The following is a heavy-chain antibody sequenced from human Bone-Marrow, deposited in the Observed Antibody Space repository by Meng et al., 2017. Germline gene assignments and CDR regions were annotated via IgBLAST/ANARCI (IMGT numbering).Heavy chain of an antibody. J-gene: IGHJ4*02. Sequence: ASVKVSCKASGYTFTSYAMHCVRQAPGQRLEWMGWINAGNGNTKYSQKFQGRVTITSDTSASTAYMELSSLRSEDTAVYYCARETGIGMYSSSWPLDYWGQGTLVTVSS. D-gene: IGHD6-13*01. CDR3: ARETGIGMYSSSWPLDY. CDR2: INAGNGNT. CDR1: GYTFTSYA. V-gene: IGHV1-3*01.